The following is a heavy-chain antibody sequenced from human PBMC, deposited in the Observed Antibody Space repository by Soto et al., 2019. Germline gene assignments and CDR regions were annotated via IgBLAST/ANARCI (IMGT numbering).Heavy chain of an antibody. CDR1: GGTFSSYT. J-gene: IGHJ4*02. V-gene: IGHV1-69*04. CDR3: AREYSHRGNPALW. CDR2: IIPILGIA. D-gene: IGHD3-10*01. Sequence: SLKVSCKPSGGTFSSYTISWLRQAPGQGLEWMGRIIPILGIANYAQKFQGRVTITADKSTSTAYMELSSLRSEDTAVYYCAREYSHRGNPALWWGQGTLVTFSS.